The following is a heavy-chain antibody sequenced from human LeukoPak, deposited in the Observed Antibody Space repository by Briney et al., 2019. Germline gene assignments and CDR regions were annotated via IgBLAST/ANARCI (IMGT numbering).Heavy chain of an antibody. J-gene: IGHJ3*02. CDR2: IRYDGSNK. V-gene: IGHV3-30*02. D-gene: IGHD3-10*01. CDR1: GFIFSTYG. Sequence: GGSLRLSCAASGFIFSTYGMHWVRQAPGKGLEWVAFIRYDGSNKYYADSVKGRFTLSRDNSKNTLYLQMNSMRAEDTAVYYCAKDLGSYHYGSGSYRDDAFDIWGQGTMVTVSS. CDR3: AKDLGSYHYGSGSYRDDAFDI.